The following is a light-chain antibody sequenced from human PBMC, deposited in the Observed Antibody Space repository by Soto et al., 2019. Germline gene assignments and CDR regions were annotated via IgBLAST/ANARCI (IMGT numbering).Light chain of an antibody. Sequence: EIVLTQSPGTLSLSPGERATLSCRASQSVSSNYLAWYQQKPGQAPRLLIYSASSRATGIPDRFSGSGSGTDFTLTIRRLEPEDVAVYYCQQYGSSPLTFGGGTKVEIK. V-gene: IGKV3-20*01. CDR2: SAS. CDR3: QQYGSSPLT. CDR1: QSVSSNY. J-gene: IGKJ4*01.